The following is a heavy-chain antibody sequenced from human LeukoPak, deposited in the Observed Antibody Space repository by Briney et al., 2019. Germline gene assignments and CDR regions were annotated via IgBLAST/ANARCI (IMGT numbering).Heavy chain of an antibody. CDR3: ARVNLRGSNYNWFDP. J-gene: IGHJ5*02. CDR2: ITPVINTA. D-gene: IGHD1-26*01. Sequence: PVKVSCKTSGGTFLSHTFSWVRQAPGQGLEWMGKITPVINTANYAQTFQGRVSIYADKSTTTVYMDLSGLRPDDTAVYYCARVNLRGSNYNWFDPWGQGTLVTVAS. V-gene: IGHV1-69*08. CDR1: GGTFLSHT.